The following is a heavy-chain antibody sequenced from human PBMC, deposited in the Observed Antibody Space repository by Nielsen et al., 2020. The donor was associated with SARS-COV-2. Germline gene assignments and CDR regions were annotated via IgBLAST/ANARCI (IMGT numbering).Heavy chain of an antibody. Sequence: WIRQPPGKGLEWIGEVNHSGSTNYNPSLKSRVTISVDTSKNQFSLKLSSVTAADTAVYYCARDGGYSYGYYYYYYGMDVWGQGTTVTVSS. CDR3: ARDGGYSYGYYYYYYGMDV. CDR2: VNHSGST. D-gene: IGHD5-18*01. J-gene: IGHJ6*02. V-gene: IGHV4-34*01.